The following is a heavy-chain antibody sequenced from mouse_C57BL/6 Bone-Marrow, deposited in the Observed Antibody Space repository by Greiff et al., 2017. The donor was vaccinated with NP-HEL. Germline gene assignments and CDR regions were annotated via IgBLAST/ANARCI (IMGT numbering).Heavy chain of an antibody. V-gene: IGHV1-64*01. J-gene: IGHJ1*03. CDR2: IHPNSGST. CDR3: AREAITTVVAPRYFDV. CDR1: GYTFTSYW. D-gene: IGHD1-1*01. Sequence: QVQLQQSGAELVKPGASVKLSCKASGYTFTSYWMHWVKQRPGQGLEWIGMIHPNSGSTNYNEKFKSKATLTVDKSSSTAYMQLSSLTSEDSAVYYCAREAITTVVAPRYFDVWGTGTTVTVSS.